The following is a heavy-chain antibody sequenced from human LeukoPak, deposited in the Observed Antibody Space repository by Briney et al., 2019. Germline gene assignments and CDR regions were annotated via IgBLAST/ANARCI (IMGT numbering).Heavy chain of an antibody. CDR1: GGTFSSYA. Sequence: ASVKVSCKASGGTFSSYAISWVRQAPGQGLEWMGGIIPIFGTANYAQTFQGRVTITADTSTSTAYMELSSLRSEDTAVSYGARSGFQILGNYYDYYCIDVWGQGTTVTVSS. CDR3: ARSGFQILGNYYDYYCIDV. J-gene: IGHJ6*02. V-gene: IGHV1-69*06. CDR2: IIPIFGTA. D-gene: IGHD2/OR15-2a*01.